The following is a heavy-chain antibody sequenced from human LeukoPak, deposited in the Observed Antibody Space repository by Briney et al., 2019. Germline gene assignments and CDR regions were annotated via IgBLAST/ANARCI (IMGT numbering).Heavy chain of an antibody. Sequence: SVKVSCKASGGTFSRYALSWVRQAPGQGLEWMGGIVPIFGTTNYAQKFQGRVTITTDESTSTVYMELSSLRSEDTAVYYCARYHNNYYYYYMDVWGKGTTVTVSS. D-gene: IGHD1-14*01. CDR1: GGTFSRYA. V-gene: IGHV1-69*05. J-gene: IGHJ6*03. CDR3: ARYHNNYYYYYMDV. CDR2: IVPIFGTT.